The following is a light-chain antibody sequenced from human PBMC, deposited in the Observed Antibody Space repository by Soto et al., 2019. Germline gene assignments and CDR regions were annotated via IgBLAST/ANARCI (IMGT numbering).Light chain of an antibody. CDR3: HQYAVSPLT. V-gene: IGKV3-20*01. Sequence: IVLTHSPGTLSLSPGESATLSCRASQSVGSNYLAWFQHKPDQAPRLLIYDASNRATGVPDRFSGSGSGTDFTLSVTSMEPEDFAVYYCHQYAVSPLTFGGGTRVEIK. CDR1: QSVGSNY. CDR2: DAS. J-gene: IGKJ4*01.